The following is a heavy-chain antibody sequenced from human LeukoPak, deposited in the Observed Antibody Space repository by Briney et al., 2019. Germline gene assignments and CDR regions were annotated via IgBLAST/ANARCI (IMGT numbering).Heavy chain of an antibody. V-gene: IGHV4-59*01. Sequence: SETLSLTCTVPGGSISSYYWSWIRQPPGKGLEWIGYIYYSGSTNYNPSLKSRVTISVDTSKNQFSLKLSSVTAADTAVYYCARDRRSELDYYGSGSYELYFDYWGQGTLVTVSS. CDR3: ARDRRSELDYYGSGSYELYFDY. J-gene: IGHJ4*02. D-gene: IGHD3-10*01. CDR2: IYYSGST. CDR1: GGSISSYY.